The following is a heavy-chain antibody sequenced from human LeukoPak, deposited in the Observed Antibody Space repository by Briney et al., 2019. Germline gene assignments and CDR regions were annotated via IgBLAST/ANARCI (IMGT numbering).Heavy chain of an antibody. Sequence: GWSLRLSCAASGFTFSNYWMSWVRQAPGKGLEWVANIKQDGSEKYYVDSVKGRFTISRDNTKNSLYLQMNSLRAEDTAVYYCARDGGIALFDYWGQGTLVTVSS. CDR1: GFTFSNYW. J-gene: IGHJ4*02. V-gene: IGHV3-7*03. D-gene: IGHD6-13*01. CDR2: IKQDGSEK. CDR3: ARDGGIALFDY.